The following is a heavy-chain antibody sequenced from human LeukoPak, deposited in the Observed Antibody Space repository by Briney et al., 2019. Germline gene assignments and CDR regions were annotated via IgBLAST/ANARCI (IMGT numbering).Heavy chain of an antibody. V-gene: IGHV3-21*01. CDR1: GFTFSSYS. Sequence: PGGSLRLSCAASGFTFSSYSMNWVRQAPGKGLEWVSSISSSSAYIYYADSVKGRFTISRDNAKNSVYLQMSSLRAEDTAVYYCARDTCSGGGCYHYYYYYGLDMWGQGTTVTVSS. D-gene: IGHD2-15*01. CDR2: ISSSSAYI. CDR3: ARDTCSGGGCYHYYYYYGLDM. J-gene: IGHJ6*02.